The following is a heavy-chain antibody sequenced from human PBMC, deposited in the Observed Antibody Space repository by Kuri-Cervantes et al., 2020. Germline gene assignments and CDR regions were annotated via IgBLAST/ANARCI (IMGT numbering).Heavy chain of an antibody. D-gene: IGHD6-19*01. V-gene: IGHV1-46*01. J-gene: IGHJ6*03. Sequence: ASVKVSCKASGYTFTSYYMHWVRQAPGQGLEWMGIINPSGGSTSYAQKFQGRVTMTEDTSTDTAYMELSSLRYEDTAVYYCATSGWYRPRLGRSYYFMDVWGKGTTVTVSS. CDR3: ATSGWYRPRLGRSYYFMDV. CDR1: GYTFTSYY. CDR2: INPSGGST.